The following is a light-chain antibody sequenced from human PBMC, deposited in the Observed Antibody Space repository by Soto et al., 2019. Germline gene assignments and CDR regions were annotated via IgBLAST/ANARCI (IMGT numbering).Light chain of an antibody. Sequence: QPVLTQSPSASASLGASVTLTCTLSSGYSNYKVDWYQQRPGKGPRFVMRVGAGGIVESKGDGIPDRFSVLGSGLNRYLTIKNIQEEDESDYHCGADHGSGSNSVFGGGTKLTVL. CDR2: VGAGGIVE. V-gene: IGLV9-49*01. CDR3: GADHGSGSNSV. J-gene: IGLJ2*01. CDR1: SGYSNYK.